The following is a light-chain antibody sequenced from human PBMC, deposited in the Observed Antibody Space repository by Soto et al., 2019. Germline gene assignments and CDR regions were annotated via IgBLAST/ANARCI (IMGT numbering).Light chain of an antibody. V-gene: IGKV3-15*01. CDR1: QSVSSN. CDR2: DAS. J-gene: IGKJ1*01. Sequence: EVVMTQSPATLSVSPGERATLSCRASQSVSSNLAWYQQKPGQAPRLLIYDASTRATGVPARFSGSGSGTEFTLTISSLQSEDFAVYYCQQYNNWLSWTFGQGTKVDIK. CDR3: QQYNNWLSWT.